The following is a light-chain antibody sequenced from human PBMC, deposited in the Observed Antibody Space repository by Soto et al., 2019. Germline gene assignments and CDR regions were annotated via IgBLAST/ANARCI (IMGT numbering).Light chain of an antibody. CDR1: QSVTNNY. Sequence: ESGLTQSPGTLSLSPGERATLSCRATQSVTNNYFAWYQQIPGQSPRLLIYGVSNRDTDIPDRFSGSGSVTDFTLTISRLEPEDFVVYYCQQYSSLPHTFGQGTKREVK. CDR3: QQYSSLPHT. V-gene: IGKV3-20*01. J-gene: IGKJ2*01. CDR2: GVS.